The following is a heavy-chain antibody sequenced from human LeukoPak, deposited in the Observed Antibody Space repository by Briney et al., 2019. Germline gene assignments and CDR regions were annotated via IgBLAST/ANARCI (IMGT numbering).Heavy chain of an antibody. J-gene: IGHJ1*01. CDR3: ARGPQRRYSQH. CDR2: IYYSGST. CDR1: GGSISSGGYY. V-gene: IGHV4-31*03. Sequence: TLSLTCTVSGGSISSGGYYWSWIRQHPGKGLEWIGYIYYSGSTYYNPSLKSRVTISVDTSKNQFSLKLSSVTAGDTAVYYCARGPQRRYSQHWAQGTRVTVSS. D-gene: IGHD6-25*01.